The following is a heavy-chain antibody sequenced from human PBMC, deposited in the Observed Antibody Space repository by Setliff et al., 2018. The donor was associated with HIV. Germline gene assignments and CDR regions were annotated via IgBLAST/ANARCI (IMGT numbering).Heavy chain of an antibody. V-gene: IGHV4-38-2*02. CDR3: ARGQGFLSGYHYFNWFDS. CDR2: IHQSGTT. J-gene: IGHJ5*01. D-gene: IGHD3-22*01. CDR1: GYSISSGYY. Sequence: SETLSLTCSVSGYSISSGYYWGWIRHSPGEGLEWIGSIHQSGTTSYSPSLKSRVSISIDRSKNQFSLRLSSVTAADTAVYYCARGQGFLSGYHYFNWFDSWGQGIVVTVSS.